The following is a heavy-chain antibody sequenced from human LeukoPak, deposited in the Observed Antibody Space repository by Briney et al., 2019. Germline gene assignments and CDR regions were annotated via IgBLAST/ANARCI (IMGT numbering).Heavy chain of an antibody. CDR3: ARGRCSSTSCYGNWFDP. CDR1: GYTFTNYD. V-gene: IGHV1-8*01. J-gene: IGHJ5*02. CDR2: MNPNSGNT. D-gene: IGHD2-2*01. Sequence: GASVKVSCKASGYTFTNYDINWVRQATGQGLEWMGWMNPNSGNTGYAQRFQGRVTMTRNTSISTAYMELSSLRSEDTAVYYCARGRCSSTSCYGNWFDPWGQGTLVTVSS.